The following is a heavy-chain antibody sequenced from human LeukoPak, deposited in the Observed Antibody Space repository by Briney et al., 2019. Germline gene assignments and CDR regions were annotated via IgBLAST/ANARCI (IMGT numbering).Heavy chain of an antibody. D-gene: IGHD2-15*01. CDR1: GFTFSDYA. CDR3: AREVVVAATLDAFDV. V-gene: IGHV3-23*01. CDR2: QSDTGYYR. Sequence: GGSLRLSCTASGFTFSDYAMSWVRQAPGKGLEWVADQSDTGYYRNYVDSAKGRFTISRDNSKNTLWLQMNSLRAEDTAVYYCAREVVVAATLDAFDVWGQGTMVTVSS. J-gene: IGHJ3*01.